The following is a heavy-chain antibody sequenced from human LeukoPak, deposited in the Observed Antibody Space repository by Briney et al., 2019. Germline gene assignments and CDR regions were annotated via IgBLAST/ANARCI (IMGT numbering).Heavy chain of an antibody. CDR3: ARHMAAAGNFDY. CDR2: ISGYNGNT. V-gene: IGHV1-18*01. Sequence: GWISGYNGNTNYAQKLQGRVTMTTDTSTSTAYMELRSLRSDDTAVYYCARHMAAAGNFDYWGQGXLV. D-gene: IGHD6-13*01. J-gene: IGHJ4*02.